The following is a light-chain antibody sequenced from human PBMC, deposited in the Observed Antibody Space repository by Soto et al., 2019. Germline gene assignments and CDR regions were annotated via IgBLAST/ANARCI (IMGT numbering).Light chain of an antibody. V-gene: IGKV3-20*01. Sequence: EIVLTQSPGTLSLSPGERATLSCRASQSVRSNYLAWYQQQPGQAPRLLIYGTSASATGIPDRFSGSGSGTHFTLTISRLEPEDFAVYYCQQYGSSYTFGPGTKVQIK. J-gene: IGKJ3*01. CDR3: QQYGSSYT. CDR1: QSVRSNY. CDR2: GTS.